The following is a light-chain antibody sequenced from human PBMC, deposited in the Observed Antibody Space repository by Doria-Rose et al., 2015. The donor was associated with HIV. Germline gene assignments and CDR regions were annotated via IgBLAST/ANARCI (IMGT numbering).Light chain of an antibody. V-gene: IGKV1-39*01. J-gene: IGKJ4*01. CDR2: AAS. Sequence: DIQVTQSPSSLSASVGDRVSITCRASQSTGSFLNWYQQKPGKAPKLLIYAASPLQNGVPSRFSGSGSGTDFTLTISSLQPEDFATYFCQQSYSTPLTFGGGTKVEIK. CDR1: QSTGSF. CDR3: QQSYSTPLT.